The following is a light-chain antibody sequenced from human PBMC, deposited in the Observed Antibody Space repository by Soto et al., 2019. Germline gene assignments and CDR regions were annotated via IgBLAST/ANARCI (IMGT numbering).Light chain of an antibody. CDR3: QQRSNWPPT. V-gene: IGKV3-11*01. J-gene: IGKJ5*01. CDR2: TAS. Sequence: EIVMAQSPGTLSLSPGDTATLSCRASQSLGSDLAWYQQKPGQAPRLLIYTASTRATGIPARFSGSGSGTDFTLTISSLEPEDFAVYYCQQRSNWPPTFGQGTRLEIK. CDR1: QSLGSD.